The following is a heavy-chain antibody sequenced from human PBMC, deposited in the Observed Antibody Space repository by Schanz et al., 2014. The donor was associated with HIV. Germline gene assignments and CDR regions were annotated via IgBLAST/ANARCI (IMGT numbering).Heavy chain of an antibody. CDR2: ISYDGSSK. CDR1: GFTFSSYG. J-gene: IGHJ4*02. V-gene: IGHV3-30*18. CDR3: AKGRVSDSPLFDY. Sequence: QVQLVESGGCVVRPWGSLRLSCAASGFTFSSYGMHWVRQAPGKGLEWVAVISYDGSSKYYADSVKGRFTISRDNSKNMLYLQMRSLRGQDTAVYFCAKGRVSDSPLFDYWGQGTLVTVSS.